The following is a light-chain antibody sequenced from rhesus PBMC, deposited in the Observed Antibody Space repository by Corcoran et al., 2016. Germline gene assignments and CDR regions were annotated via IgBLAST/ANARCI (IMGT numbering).Light chain of an antibody. Sequence: DIQMTQSPSSLSASVGDRVTITCRASQGLRNNLAWYQQTPGKVPKLLIYKASTLQSGIPSRFSGMGSETDFTLSISSLQPQDFATYYCQHGYGILYRFGQGTKVEIK. CDR1: QGLRNN. J-gene: IGKJ2*01. CDR3: QHGYGILYR. CDR2: KAS. V-gene: IGKV1-25*01.